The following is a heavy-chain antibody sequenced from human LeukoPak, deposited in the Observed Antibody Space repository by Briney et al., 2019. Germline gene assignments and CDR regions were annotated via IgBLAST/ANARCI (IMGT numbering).Heavy chain of an antibody. CDR3: ARDTSYYYDSSGYNDAFDI. Sequence: PSETLSLTCTVSGGSISSYYWSWIRQPAGKGLEWIGRIYTSGNTNYNPSLKSRVTMSVDTSKNQFSLKLSSVTAADTAVYYCARDTSYYYDSSGYNDAFDIWGQGTMVTVSS. CDR1: GGSISSYY. CDR2: IYTSGNT. V-gene: IGHV4-4*07. D-gene: IGHD3-22*01. J-gene: IGHJ3*02.